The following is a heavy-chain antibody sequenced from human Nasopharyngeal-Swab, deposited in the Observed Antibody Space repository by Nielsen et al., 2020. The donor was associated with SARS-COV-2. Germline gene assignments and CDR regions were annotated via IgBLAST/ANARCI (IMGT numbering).Heavy chain of an antibody. CDR3: ARGEIEYILTGTTYYYYYYYMDV. D-gene: IGHD3-9*01. V-gene: IGHV4-59*01. CDR2: IYYSGNT. J-gene: IGHJ6*03. Sequence: SDTLSLTCTVSGGSISSYYWSWIRQPPGKGLEWIGYIYYSGNTNYNPSLKSRVTISVDTSKNQFSLKLSSVTAADTAVYYCARGEIEYILTGTTYYYYYYYMDVWGKGTTVTVSS. CDR1: GGSISSYY.